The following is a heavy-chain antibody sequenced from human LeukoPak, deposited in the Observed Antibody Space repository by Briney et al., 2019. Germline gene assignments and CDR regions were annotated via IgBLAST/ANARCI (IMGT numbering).Heavy chain of an antibody. CDR2: ISWNSASV. CDR3: AKDYGYSSSWYDY. D-gene: IGHD6-13*01. Sequence: GGSLRLSCEVSGFTFDDYGMHWVRQAPGKGLEWVSTISWNSASVGYVDSVKGRFTISRDNAKKTLYLQMNSLRPEDTALYYCAKDYGYSSSWYDYWGQGTLVTVSS. V-gene: IGHV3-9*01. CDR1: GFTFDDYG. J-gene: IGHJ4*02.